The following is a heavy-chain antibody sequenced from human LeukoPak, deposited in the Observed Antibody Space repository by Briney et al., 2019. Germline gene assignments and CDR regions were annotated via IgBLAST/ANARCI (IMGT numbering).Heavy chain of an antibody. V-gene: IGHV3-33*06. J-gene: IGHJ4*02. Sequence: GGSLRLSCAASGFTFSSYGMHWVRQAPGKGLEWVAVIWYDGSNKYYADSVKGRFTIPRDNSQNTLYLQMDRLRAEDTAVYFCAKVGAWYPADYWGQGTRVTVSS. CDR1: GFTFSSYG. D-gene: IGHD2-21*02. CDR2: IWYDGSNK. CDR3: AKVGAWYPADY.